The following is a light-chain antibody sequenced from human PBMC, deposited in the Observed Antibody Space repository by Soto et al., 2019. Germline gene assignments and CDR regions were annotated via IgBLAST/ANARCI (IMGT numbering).Light chain of an antibody. Sequence: QSALTQPPSASGSPGQSVTISCTGTSSDVGGYNYVSWYQQHPGKAPKLMISEVSKRPSGVPDRFSGSKSGNTASLTVSGLQAEDEADYYCRSFASNNNLVFGGGTQLTVL. V-gene: IGLV2-8*01. J-gene: IGLJ2*01. CDR2: EVS. CDR3: RSFASNNNLV. CDR1: SSDVGGYNY.